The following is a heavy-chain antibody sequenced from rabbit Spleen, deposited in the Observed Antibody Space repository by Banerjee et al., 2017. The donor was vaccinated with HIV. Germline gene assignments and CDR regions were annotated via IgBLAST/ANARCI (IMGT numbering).Heavy chain of an antibody. CDR2: IYNGDGSA. Sequence: EESGGDLVQPEGSLTLTCKVSGFDFSSDAMCWVRQAPGKGPEYIACIYNGDGSAYYASWVNGRFSISRENTQNTVSLQLNSLTAADTATYFCAKGIPANANYLREMALWGPGTLVTVS. D-gene: IGHD1-1*01. J-gene: IGHJ4*01. V-gene: IGHV1S47*01. CDR3: AKGIPANANYLREMAL. CDR1: GFDFSSDA.